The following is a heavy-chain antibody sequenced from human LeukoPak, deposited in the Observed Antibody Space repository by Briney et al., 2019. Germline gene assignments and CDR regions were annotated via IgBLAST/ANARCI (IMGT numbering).Heavy chain of an antibody. J-gene: IGHJ4*02. V-gene: IGHV3-7*01. CDR1: GFTFSSYW. D-gene: IGHD3-10*01. Sequence: GGSLRLSCAVSGFTFSSYWMSWVRQAPGNGPEWVANIKEDESEKNYVDSVKGRFTISRDSAKNSLYLQMNSLRAEDTAVYYCARVGSGSSYRPFDYWGQGTLVTVSS. CDR2: IKEDESEK. CDR3: ARVGSGSSYRPFDY.